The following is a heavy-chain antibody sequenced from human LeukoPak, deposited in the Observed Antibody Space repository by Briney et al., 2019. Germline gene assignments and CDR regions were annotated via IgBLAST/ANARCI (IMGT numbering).Heavy chain of an antibody. J-gene: IGHJ4*02. Sequence: GGSLRLSCAASGFTFSSYGMHWVRQAPGKGLEWVAVIWYDGSNKHYADSVKGRFTISRDNSKNTLYLQMNGLRAEDTAVYYCARGVTRYCSSTSCYYFDYWGQGTLVTVSS. CDR2: IWYDGSNK. V-gene: IGHV3-33*01. CDR3: ARGVTRYCSSTSCYYFDY. D-gene: IGHD2-2*01. CDR1: GFTFSSYG.